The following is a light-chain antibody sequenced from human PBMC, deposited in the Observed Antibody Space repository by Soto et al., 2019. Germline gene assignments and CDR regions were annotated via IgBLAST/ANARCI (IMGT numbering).Light chain of an antibody. V-gene: IGLV1-36*01. CDR3: AARDDRLNGRV. CDR1: SSNIGDNA. J-gene: IGLJ2*01. CDR2: YDD. Sequence: QSVLIQPPSVSGAPGQTVTISCSGSSSNIGDNAVTWYQQVPGKAPRLLIYYDDLLPSGVSDRFSGSKSGTSASLAISGLQPEDEADYYCAARDDRLNGRVFGGETKLTVL.